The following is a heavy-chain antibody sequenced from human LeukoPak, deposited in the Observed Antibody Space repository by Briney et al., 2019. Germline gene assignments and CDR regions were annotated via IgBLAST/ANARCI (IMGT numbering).Heavy chain of an antibody. Sequence: PGGSLRLSCAASGFTFSSYWMHWVRQAPGKGLVWVSRINSDGSSTSYADSVKGRFTISRDNAKNTLYLQMNSLRAEDTAVYYCARGTGYYYGSVSYYSWYFDYWGQGTLVTVSS. CDR3: ARGTGYYYGSVSYYSWYFDY. CDR2: INSDGSST. D-gene: IGHD3-10*01. V-gene: IGHV3-74*01. J-gene: IGHJ4*02. CDR1: GFTFSSYW.